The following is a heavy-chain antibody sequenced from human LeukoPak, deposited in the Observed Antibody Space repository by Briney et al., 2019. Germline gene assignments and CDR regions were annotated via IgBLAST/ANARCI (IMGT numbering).Heavy chain of an antibody. V-gene: IGHV3-7*01. J-gene: IGHJ4*02. Sequence: GGSLRLSCAASGFSFRDFWMSWVRQSPGKGLKGVASINQGGSLNYYVDSVKGRFTISRDDAKSSLYVRMDSLRDEDTAVYYCARFGYSGWNLEYWGQGTLVTVSS. CDR3: ARFGYSGWNLEY. CDR2: INQGGSLN. CDR1: GFSFRDFW. D-gene: IGHD5-12*01.